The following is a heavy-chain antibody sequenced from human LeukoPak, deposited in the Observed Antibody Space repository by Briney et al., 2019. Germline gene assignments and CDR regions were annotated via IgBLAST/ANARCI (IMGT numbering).Heavy chain of an antibody. CDR3: ARDPPPSYESGGYYYHGDY. D-gene: IGHD3-22*01. CDR1: GYTCTSYY. Sequence: ASVKVSCKASGYTCTSYYMHWVRQAPGQGLEWMAIINPSGGSTSYAQKFQGRVTMTRDTSTSTVYMELSSLRSEDTAVYYCARDPPPSYESGGYYYHGDYWGQGTLVTVSS. V-gene: IGHV1-46*01. J-gene: IGHJ4*02. CDR2: INPSGGST.